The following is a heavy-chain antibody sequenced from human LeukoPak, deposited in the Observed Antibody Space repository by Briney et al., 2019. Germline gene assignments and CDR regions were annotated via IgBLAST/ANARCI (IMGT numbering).Heavy chain of an antibody. CDR1: GYTFTTSW. Sequence: GGSLRLSCAASGYTFTTSWMHSVRQGPRKGRVWVSRIKEGGSSTIYAESVRGRFTISRDNAKNTLYLQMNSLRAEDTAVYYCTRDTFGARDSWGQGTLVTVSS. D-gene: IGHD3-10*01. V-gene: IGHV3-74*01. J-gene: IGHJ4*02. CDR2: IKEGGSST. CDR3: TRDTFGARDS.